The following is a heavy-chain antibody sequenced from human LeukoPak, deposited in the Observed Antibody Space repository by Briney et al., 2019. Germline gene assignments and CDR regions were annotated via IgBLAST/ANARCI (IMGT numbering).Heavy chain of an antibody. Sequence: PSETLSLTCAVYGGSLSGYYWSWIRQPPGKGLEWIGEISHSGSTNYNPSLKSRVTISVDTSKNQFSLKLSSVTAADTAVYYCARGRYFKSPRYFDWLLSNWFDPWGQGTLVTVSS. CDR2: ISHSGST. V-gene: IGHV4-34*01. J-gene: IGHJ5*02. CDR1: GGSLSGYY. CDR3: ARGRYFKSPRYFDWLLSNWFDP. D-gene: IGHD3-9*01.